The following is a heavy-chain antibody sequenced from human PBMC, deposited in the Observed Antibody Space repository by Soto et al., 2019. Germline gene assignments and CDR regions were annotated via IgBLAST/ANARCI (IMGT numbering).Heavy chain of an antibody. V-gene: IGHV4-34*01. Sequence: QVQLQQWGAGLLKPSETLSLTCAVYGGSFSGYYWSWIRQPPGKGLEWIGEINHSGSTNYNPSLKSRVTISVDTSKNQFSLKLSSVTAADTAVYYCARWGGGSQHRYYYYYYMDVWGKGTTVTVSS. CDR3: ARWGGGSQHRYYYYYYMDV. CDR1: GGSFSGYY. D-gene: IGHD2-15*01. J-gene: IGHJ6*03. CDR2: INHSGST.